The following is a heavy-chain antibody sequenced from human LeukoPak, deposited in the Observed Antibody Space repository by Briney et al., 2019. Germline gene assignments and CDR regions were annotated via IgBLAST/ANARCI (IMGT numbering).Heavy chain of an antibody. Sequence: TGGSLRLSCAASGFTFSSYGMSWVRQAPGKGLEWVSAISGSGGSTYYADSVKGRFTISRDNSKNTLYLQMNSLRAEDTAVYYCVTKGYYGSGSGGVEDYYYYYMDVWGKGTTVTISS. J-gene: IGHJ6*03. D-gene: IGHD3-10*01. CDR2: ISGSGGST. CDR1: GFTFSSYG. V-gene: IGHV3-23*01. CDR3: VTKGYYGSGSGGVEDYYYYYMDV.